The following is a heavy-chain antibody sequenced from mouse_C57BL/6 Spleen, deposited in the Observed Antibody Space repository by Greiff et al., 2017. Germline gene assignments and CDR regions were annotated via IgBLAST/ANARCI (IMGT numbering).Heavy chain of an antibody. V-gene: IGHV1-26*01. CDR1: GYTFTDYY. D-gene: IGHD2-12*01. CDR3: ARRCYDGAFAY. Sequence: VQLQQSGPELVMPGASVKISCKASGYTFTDYYMNWVKQSPGKSLEWIGDINPNNGGTSYNQKFKGKATLTVDKSSSTAYMELRSLTSEDSAGYYCARRCYDGAFAYWGKGTLVTVSA. J-gene: IGHJ3*01. CDR2: INPNNGGT.